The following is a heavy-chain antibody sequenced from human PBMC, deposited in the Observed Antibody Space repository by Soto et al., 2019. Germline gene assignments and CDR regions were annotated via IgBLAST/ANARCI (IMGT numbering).Heavy chain of an antibody. CDR1: GGSISNYY. J-gene: IGHJ4*02. D-gene: IGHD5-18*01. CDR2: IYYSGST. V-gene: IGHV4-59*08. Sequence: SETLSLTCIVSGGSISNYYWSWIRQPPGKGLEWIGYIYYSGSTNYNPSLTSRVTISVDTSKNQFSLKLSSVTAADTAVYYCARHRYSYGVYYFDYWGQGTXVTVSS. CDR3: ARHRYSYGVYYFDY.